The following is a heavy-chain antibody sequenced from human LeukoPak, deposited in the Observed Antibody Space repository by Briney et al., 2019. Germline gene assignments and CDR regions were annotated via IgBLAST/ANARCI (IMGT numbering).Heavy chain of an antibody. Sequence: GGSLRLSCAASGFTFSSSWMHWVRQAPGKGLVWVSRITRDGSSTTYADSVKGRFTTSRDNAKNTLYLQMASRRDDDTAVYYCARDPGYESWSPFWGGMDVWGNGTTVIVSS. V-gene: IGHV3-74*01. J-gene: IGHJ6*04. D-gene: IGHD3-16*01. CDR1: GFTFSSSW. CDR2: ITRDGSST. CDR3: ARDPGYESWSPFWGGMDV.